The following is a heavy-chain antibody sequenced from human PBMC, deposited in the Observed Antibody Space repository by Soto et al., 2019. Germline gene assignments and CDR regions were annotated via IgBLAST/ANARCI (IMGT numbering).Heavy chain of an antibody. CDR2: IDWDDDK. Sequence: SGPTLVNPPQTLTLTCTFSGFSLSTSGMRVSWIRQPPGKALEWLARIDWDDDKFYSTSLKTRLTISKDTSKNQVVLTMTNMDPVDTATYYCALGYSGSYDYWGQGTLVTVSS. CDR3: ALGYSGSYDY. CDR1: GFSLSTSGMR. D-gene: IGHD1-26*01. J-gene: IGHJ4*02. V-gene: IGHV2-70*04.